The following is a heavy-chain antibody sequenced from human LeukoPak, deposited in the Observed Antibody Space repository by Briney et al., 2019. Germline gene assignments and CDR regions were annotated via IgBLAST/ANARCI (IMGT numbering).Heavy chain of an antibody. J-gene: IGHJ4*02. CDR3: ARVLARYRNLDY. CDR2: INPNSGGT. Sequence: GASVKVSCKASGYTFTDYYIHWVRQAPGQGLEWMGWINPNSGGTNYTQKFQGRVTMTRDTSISTAYLELNRLTSDDTAVYYCARVLARYRNLDYWGQGILVTVSS. D-gene: IGHD5-18*01. V-gene: IGHV1-2*02. CDR1: GYTFTDYY.